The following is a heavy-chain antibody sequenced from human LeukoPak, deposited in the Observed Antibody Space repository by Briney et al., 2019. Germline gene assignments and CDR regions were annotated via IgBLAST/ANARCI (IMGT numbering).Heavy chain of an antibody. V-gene: IGHV4-39*01. CDR1: GGSMTDSTYY. CDR3: ATHSGREYGSGSSPFGYYYYYGMDV. CDR2: IHYNGRT. D-gene: IGHD3-10*01. J-gene: IGHJ6*02. Sequence: SETLSLTCTVSGGSMTDSTYYWGWIRRPPGKGLEWIGSIHYNGRTYDNPSLKSRVTISVDTSKNQFSLRLSSVTAADTAVYYCATHSGREYGSGSSPFGYYYYYGMDVWGQGTTVTVSS.